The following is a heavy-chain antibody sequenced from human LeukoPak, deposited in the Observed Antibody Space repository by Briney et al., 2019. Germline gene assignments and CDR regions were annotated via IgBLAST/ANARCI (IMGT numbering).Heavy chain of an antibody. V-gene: IGHV1-2*02. J-gene: IGHJ6*02. CDR3: ARTMRYCSGGSCYAEGSYGMDV. Sequence: ASVKVSCKASGYTFTGYCMHWVRQAPGQGLEWMGWINPNSGGTNYAQKFQGRVTMTRDTSISTAYMELSRLRSDDTAVYYCARTMRYCSGGSCYAEGSYGMDVWGQGTTVTVSS. CDR1: GYTFTGYC. D-gene: IGHD2-15*01. CDR2: INPNSGGT.